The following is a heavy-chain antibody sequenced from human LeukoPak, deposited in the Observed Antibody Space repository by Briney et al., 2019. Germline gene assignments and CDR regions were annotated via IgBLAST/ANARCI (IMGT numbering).Heavy chain of an antibody. CDR2: ISFDGAYR. V-gene: IGHV3-30*04. CDR3: AKGSKEVLFTRDHYMDV. CDR1: GFTSSA. J-gene: IGHJ6*03. Sequence: PGGSLTLSCAASGFTSSAIHWVRQSPGKGLEWLAIISFDGAYRYYADSVKGRFTISRDNSKNTLYLQMNSLRAEDTAVYYCAKGSKEVLFTRDHYMDVWGKGTTVTISS. D-gene: IGHD3-3*01.